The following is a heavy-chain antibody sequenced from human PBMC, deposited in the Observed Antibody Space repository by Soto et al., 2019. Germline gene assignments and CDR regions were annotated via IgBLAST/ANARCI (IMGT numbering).Heavy chain of an antibody. CDR2: INPGDSET. Sequence: GESLKISCKGSGYSFTSYWIAWVRQMPGKGLEWMATINPGDSETKYSPSFQGQVTISADNSISTAYLQWSSLRASDTAIYYCARQLGQYSSSWYAFDIWGQGTMVTVSS. J-gene: IGHJ3*02. CDR3: ARQLGQYSSSWYAFDI. D-gene: IGHD6-13*01. V-gene: IGHV5-51*01. CDR1: GYSFTSYW.